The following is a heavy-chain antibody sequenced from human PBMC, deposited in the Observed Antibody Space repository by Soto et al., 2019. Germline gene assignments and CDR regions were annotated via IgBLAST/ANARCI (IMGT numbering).Heavy chain of an antibody. J-gene: IGHJ4*02. Sequence: SVKVSCKASGGTFSSYAISWVRQAPGQGLEWMGGIIPIFGTANYAQKFQGRVTITADESTSTAYMELSSLRSEDTAVYYCASYPGSGSYRLDYWGQGTLVTAPQ. CDR1: GGTFSSYA. D-gene: IGHD3-10*01. CDR3: ASYPGSGSYRLDY. CDR2: IIPIFGTA. V-gene: IGHV1-69*13.